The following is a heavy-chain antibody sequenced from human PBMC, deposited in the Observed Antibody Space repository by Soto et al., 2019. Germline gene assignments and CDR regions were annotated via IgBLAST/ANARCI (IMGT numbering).Heavy chain of an antibody. D-gene: IGHD6-6*01. J-gene: IGHJ6*03. Sequence: EVQLVESGGGLVQPGGSLRLSCAASGFTVSSNYMSWVRQAPGKGLEWVSVIYSGGSTYYADSVKGRFTISRHNSKNTLYLQMNSLRAEDTAVYYCARKIAALYYYMDVWSKGTTVTVSS. CDR2: IYSGGST. CDR1: GFTVSSNY. V-gene: IGHV3-53*04. CDR3: ARKIAALYYYMDV.